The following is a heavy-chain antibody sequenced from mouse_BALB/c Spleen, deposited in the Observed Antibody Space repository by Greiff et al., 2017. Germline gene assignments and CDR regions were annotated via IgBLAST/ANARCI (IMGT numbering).Heavy chain of an antibody. CDR2: ISYSGST. D-gene: IGHD1-1*01. J-gene: IGHJ2*01. V-gene: IGHV3-2*02. Sequence: EVQLQQSGPGLVKPSQSLSLTCTVTGYSITSDYAWNWIRQFPGNKLEWMGYISYSGSTSYNPSLKSRISITRDTSKNQFFLQLNSVTTEDTATYYCARDYGSSSFDYWGQGTTLTVSS. CDR1: GYSITSDYA. CDR3: ARDYGSSSFDY.